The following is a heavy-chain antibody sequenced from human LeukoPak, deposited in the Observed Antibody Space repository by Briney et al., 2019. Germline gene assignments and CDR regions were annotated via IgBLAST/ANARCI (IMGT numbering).Heavy chain of an antibody. CDR1: GYTLTDYH. CDR3: ARPLRMRHAIDALDI. CDR2: INPKNGDT. D-gene: IGHD2-2*01. V-gene: IGHV1-2*02. J-gene: IGHJ3*02. Sequence: ASVKVSCKASGYTLTDYHIHWVRQAPGQGLEWMGCINPKNGDTNYPQKFRGRVTMSRDTSVNTAYMELSRLGSDDTAMYFYARPLRMRHAIDALDIWGQGTMVTVSS.